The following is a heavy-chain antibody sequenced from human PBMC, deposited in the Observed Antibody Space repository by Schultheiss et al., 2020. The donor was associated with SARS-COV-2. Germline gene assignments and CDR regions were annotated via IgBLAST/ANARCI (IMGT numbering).Heavy chain of an antibody. CDR2: INSDGSST. CDR1: GFTFSSYW. V-gene: IGHV3-74*01. J-gene: IGHJ4*02. D-gene: IGHD3-22*01. CDR3: ARDYYYDSSGYILDY. Sequence: GESLKISCAASGFTFSSYWMHWVRQAPGKGLVWVSRINSDGSSTSYADSVKGRFTISRDNAKNTLYLQMNSLRAEDTAVYYCARDYYYDSSGYILDYWGQGTLVTVSS.